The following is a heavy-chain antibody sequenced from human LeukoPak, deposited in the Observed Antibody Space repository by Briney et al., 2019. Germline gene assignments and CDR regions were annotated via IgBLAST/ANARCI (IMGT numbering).Heavy chain of an antibody. V-gene: IGHV1-46*01. J-gene: IGHJ6*03. CDR1: GYTFTSYY. Sequence: GASVKVSCKASGYTFTSYYIHWVRQAPGQGLEWMGIINPSGGTTSYAQKFQGRVTMTRDMSTSTVYMELSSLRSEDTAVYYCARGATVDYYYMDVWGKGTTVTVSS. D-gene: IGHD4-11*01. CDR3: ARGATVDYYYMDV. CDR2: INPSGGTT.